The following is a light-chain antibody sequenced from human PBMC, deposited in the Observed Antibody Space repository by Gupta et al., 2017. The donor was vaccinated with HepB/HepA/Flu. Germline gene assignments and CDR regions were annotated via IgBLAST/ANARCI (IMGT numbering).Light chain of an antibody. J-gene: IGLJ1*01. V-gene: IGLV2-18*02. Sequence: QSALTQPPSVSGSPGQSVTISCTGPSSDVGSYNRVSWYQQPPDTAPKLMIYEVSNRPSGVPDRFSGSKSGNTASLTISGLQAEDEADYYCSSYTSSSTFVFGTGTKVTVL. CDR2: EVS. CDR1: SSDVGSYNR. CDR3: SSYTSSSTFV.